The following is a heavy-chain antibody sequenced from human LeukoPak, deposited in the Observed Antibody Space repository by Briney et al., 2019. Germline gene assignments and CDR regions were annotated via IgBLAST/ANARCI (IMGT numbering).Heavy chain of an antibody. CDR3: AKLRDFFDSSGQFDY. J-gene: IGHJ4*02. D-gene: IGHD3-22*01. CDR1: GFTFDDYA. CDR2: TSGSGDGT. Sequence: PGGSLRLSCAASGFTFDDYAMHWVRQAPGKGLEWVSATSGSGDGTFYADSVKGRFTISRDNSKNTLYLQMNSLRAEDTAIYYCAKLRDFFDSSGQFDYWGQGTLVTVSS. V-gene: IGHV3-23*01.